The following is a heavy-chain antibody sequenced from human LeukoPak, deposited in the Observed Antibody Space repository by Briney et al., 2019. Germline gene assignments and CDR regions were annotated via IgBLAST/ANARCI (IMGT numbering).Heavy chain of an antibody. J-gene: IGHJ3*02. CDR2: IKSKTDGVTT. Sequence: GGSLRLSCAASGFTFSNAWMSWVRHAPGKGLEWVGLIKSKTDGVTTDYAAPVKGRLTISRDDAKNTLYLQMNSPKTEDTAVYYSTPVGVGSPLHAFAIWGQGTMVTVSS. D-gene: IGHD1-26*01. V-gene: IGHV3-15*01. CDR1: GFTFSNAW. CDR3: TPVGVGSPLHAFAI.